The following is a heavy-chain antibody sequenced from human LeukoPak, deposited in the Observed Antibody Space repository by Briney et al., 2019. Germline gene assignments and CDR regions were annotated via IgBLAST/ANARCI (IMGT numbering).Heavy chain of an antibody. CDR2: INPSSGGT. CDR1: GYTFTGYY. Sequence: GASVKVSCKASGYTFTGYYMHWVRQAPGQGLEWMGWINPSSGGTNYAQKFQGRVTMTRDTSISTAYMELSRLRSDDTAVYYCASSGSSGFVYYFDYWGQGTLVTDSS. V-gene: IGHV1-2*02. CDR3: ASSGSSGFVYYFDY. D-gene: IGHD3-22*01. J-gene: IGHJ4*02.